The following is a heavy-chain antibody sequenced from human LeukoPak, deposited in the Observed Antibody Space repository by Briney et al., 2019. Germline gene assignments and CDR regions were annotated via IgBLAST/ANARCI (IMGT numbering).Heavy chain of an antibody. CDR1: GFTFSSYE. J-gene: IGHJ4*02. D-gene: IGHD4-17*01. V-gene: IGHV3-48*03. CDR3: ARLERIYGDYYYFDY. CDR2: ISRSGSTI. Sequence: GGSLRLSCAASGFTFSSYEVNWVRQAPGKGLEWVSYISRSGSTIYYADSVKGRFTISRDNAKNSLYLQMNSLRAEDTAIYYCARLERIYGDYYYFDYWGQGTLVTVSS.